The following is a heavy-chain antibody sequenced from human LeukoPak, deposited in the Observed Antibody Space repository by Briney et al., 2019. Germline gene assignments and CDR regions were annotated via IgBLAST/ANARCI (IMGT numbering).Heavy chain of an antibody. Sequence: GASVKVSCKASGGTFSSYAISWVRQAPGQGLEWMGRIIPILGIANYAQKFQGRVTITADKSTSTAYMELSSLRSEDTAVYYCATASSRIAAAGTRSEHYYYYYGMDVWGQGTTVTVSS. CDR3: ATASSRIAAAGTRSEHYYYYYGMDV. CDR1: GGTFSSYA. V-gene: IGHV1-69*04. CDR2: IIPILGIA. D-gene: IGHD6-13*01. J-gene: IGHJ6*02.